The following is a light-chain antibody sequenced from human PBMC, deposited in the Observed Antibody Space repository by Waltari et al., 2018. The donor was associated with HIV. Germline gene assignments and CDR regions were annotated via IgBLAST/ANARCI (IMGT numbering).Light chain of an antibody. CDR2: RNN. J-gene: IGLJ2*01. CDR1: TSNIGSTA. V-gene: IGLV1-47*01. CDR3: VAWDDSLRGVV. Sequence: SVLTQPPSASGTPGQRVTISCSGSTSNIGSTAVFWYQHLPGAAPKPLIHRNNHRPSGFPYRFSGSTSGTSASLAISGLRSEDEADYYCVAWDDSLRGVVFGGGTKVAAL.